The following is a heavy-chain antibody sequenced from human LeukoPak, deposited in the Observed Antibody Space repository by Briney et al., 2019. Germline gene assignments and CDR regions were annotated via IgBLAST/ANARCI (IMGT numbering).Heavy chain of an antibody. CDR3: ARETTAYDY. V-gene: IGHV4-34*01. CDR1: GVSFSGYY. CDR2: INHSGST. J-gene: IGHJ4*02. D-gene: IGHD2-21*02. Sequence: SETLSLTCAVYGVSFSGYYWSWIRQPPGKGLEWIGEINHSGSTNYNPSLKSRVTISVDTSKNQFSLKLSSVTAADTAVYYCARETTAYDYWGQGTLVTVSS.